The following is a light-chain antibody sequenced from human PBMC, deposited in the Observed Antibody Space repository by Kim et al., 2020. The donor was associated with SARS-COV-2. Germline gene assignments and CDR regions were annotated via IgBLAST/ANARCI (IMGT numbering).Light chain of an antibody. J-gene: IGKJ2*01. CDR1: QSVSSY. CDR2: DAS. CDR3: QQRSNWPPYT. Sequence: EIVLTQSPATLSLSPGERATLSGRASQSVSSYLAWYQQKPGQAPRLLIYDASNRATGIPARFSGSGSGTDFTLTISSLEPEDFAVYYCQQRSNWPPYTFGQGTKLEI. V-gene: IGKV3-11*01.